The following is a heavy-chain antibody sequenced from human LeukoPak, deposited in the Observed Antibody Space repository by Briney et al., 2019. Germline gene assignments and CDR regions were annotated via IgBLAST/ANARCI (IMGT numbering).Heavy chain of an antibody. D-gene: IGHD2-15*01. CDR3: ARGYCSGGSCYLYYFDY. CDR2: IYSGGST. Sequence: PGGSLRLSCAASGFTVSSNYMSWVRQAPGKGLEWVSVIYSGGSTYYADSMKGRFTISRDNSKNTLYLQMNSLRAEDTAVYYCARGYCSGGSCYLYYFDYWGQGTLVTVSS. V-gene: IGHV3-66*01. J-gene: IGHJ4*02. CDR1: GFTVSSNY.